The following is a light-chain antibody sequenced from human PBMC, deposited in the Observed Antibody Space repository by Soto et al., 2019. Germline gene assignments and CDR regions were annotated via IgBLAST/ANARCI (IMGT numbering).Light chain of an antibody. CDR3: QQSYNSPTWT. CDR2: AAS. Sequence: DIQMTQSPSSLSASVGDRVTITCRASQNIGRYLNWYQQKPGRAPDLLIYAASSLQGGVPSRFSGSGSGTDFTLTISSLQPKDFATYYCQQSYNSPTWTFGQGTQVEIK. CDR1: QNIGRY. V-gene: IGKV1-39*01. J-gene: IGKJ1*01.